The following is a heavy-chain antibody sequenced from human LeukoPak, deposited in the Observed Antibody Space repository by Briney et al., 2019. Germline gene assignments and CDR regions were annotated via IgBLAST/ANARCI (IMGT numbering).Heavy chain of an antibody. V-gene: IGHV1-69*02. J-gene: IGHJ4*02. CDR2: IIPILGIA. CDR1: GGTFSSYT. D-gene: IGHD3-22*01. CDR3: ARIGMIVN. Sequence: ASVKVSCKASGGTFSSYTISWVRQAPGQGLEWMGRIIPILGIANYAQKFQGRVTITADESTSTAYMELSRLRSDDTAVYYCARIGMIVNWGQGTLVTVSS.